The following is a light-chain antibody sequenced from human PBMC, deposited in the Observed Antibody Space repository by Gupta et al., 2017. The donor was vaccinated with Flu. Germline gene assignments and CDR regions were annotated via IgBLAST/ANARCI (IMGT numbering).Light chain of an antibody. CDR1: SSNIGSNY. CDR3: AAWDDSLSCWV. V-gene: IGLV1-47*01. Sequence: QSVLTQLPSASGPPGPRVTISCSGSSSNIGSNYVYWYRPLPGTAPKLLIYRNNQRPSGVPARFSGSKSGTSASLAISGLRAEDEADYYCAAWDDSLSCWVFGGGTKLTVL. J-gene: IGLJ3*02. CDR2: RNN.